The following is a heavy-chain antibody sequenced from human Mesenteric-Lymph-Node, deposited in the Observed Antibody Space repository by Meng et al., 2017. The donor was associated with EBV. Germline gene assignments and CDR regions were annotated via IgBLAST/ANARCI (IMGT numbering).Heavy chain of an antibody. CDR3: AKAEGGTYPPFDS. V-gene: IGHV4-34*01. CDR2: IYPSEST. J-gene: IGHJ4*02. CDR1: GETFNGDS. Sequence: QSQSQEEAPGCSMPFESLASTCTLYGETFNGDSWTWRRQPQGKGPKCIREIYPSESTNYNPSLKSRVTISVDKSKNQFSLKLISVTAADTAIYYCAKAEGGTYPPFDSWGQGTLVTVSS. D-gene: IGHD1-7*01.